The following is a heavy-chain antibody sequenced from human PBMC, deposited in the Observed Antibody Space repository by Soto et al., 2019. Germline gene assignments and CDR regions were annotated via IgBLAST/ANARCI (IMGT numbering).Heavy chain of an antibody. V-gene: IGHV1-69*13. CDR2: IIPIFGTA. CDR3: ARDGSGSRSRASPMDV. J-gene: IGHJ6*02. Sequence: SVKVSCKASGDTFSSYAISWVRQAPGQGLEWMGGIIPIFGTANYAQKFQGRVTITADESTSTAYMELSSLRSEDTAVYYCARDGSGSRSRASPMDVWGQGTTVTVSS. D-gene: IGHD3-22*01. CDR1: GDTFSSYA.